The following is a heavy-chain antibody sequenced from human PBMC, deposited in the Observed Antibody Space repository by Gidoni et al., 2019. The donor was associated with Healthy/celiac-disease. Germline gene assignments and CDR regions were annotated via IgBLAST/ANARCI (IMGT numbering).Heavy chain of an antibody. J-gene: IGHJ2*01. CDR2: IYPGDSDT. CDR3: ARHVEGRNSFEYFDL. Sequence: EVQLVQSGAEVKKPGESLKISCKGSGSSFTSYWIGWVRQMPGKGLEWMGIIYPGDSDTRYSPSFQGQVTISADKSISTAYLQWSSLKASDTAMYYCARHVEGRNSFEYFDLWGRGTLVTVSS. CDR1: GSSFTSYW. D-gene: IGHD1-7*01. V-gene: IGHV5-51*01.